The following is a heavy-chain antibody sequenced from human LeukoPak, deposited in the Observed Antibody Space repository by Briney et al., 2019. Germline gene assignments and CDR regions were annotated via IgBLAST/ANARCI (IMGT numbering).Heavy chain of an antibody. Sequence: SETLSLTCTVSGGSISSSSYYWSWIRQPPGKGLEWIGYIYHSGSTYYNPSLKSRVTISVDRSKNQFSLKLSSVTAADTAVYYCAREGYSSSSNWGQGTLVTVSS. CDR2: IYHSGST. CDR3: AREGYSSSSN. D-gene: IGHD6-6*01. J-gene: IGHJ4*02. CDR1: GGSISSSSYY. V-gene: IGHV4-30-2*01.